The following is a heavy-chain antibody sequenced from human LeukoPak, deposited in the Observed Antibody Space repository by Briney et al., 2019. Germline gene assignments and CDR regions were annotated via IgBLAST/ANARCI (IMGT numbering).Heavy chain of an antibody. CDR2: INGDGSTT. Sequence: GGSLRLSCAASGLTFRNYWMAWVRQAPGKGLERVANINGDGSTTDYVDSVKGRFTISRDYARSTVYVQMNSLSAEDTAVYYCATQKYRKFDYWGRGILVSVSS. J-gene: IGHJ4*02. V-gene: IGHV3-7*01. D-gene: IGHD1-1*01. CDR1: GLTFRNYW. CDR3: ATQKYRKFDY.